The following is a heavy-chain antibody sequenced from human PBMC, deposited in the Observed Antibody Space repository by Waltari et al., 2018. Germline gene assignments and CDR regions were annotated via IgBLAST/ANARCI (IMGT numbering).Heavy chain of an antibody. CDR1: GGTFSSYA. CDR2: IIPIFGTA. V-gene: IGHV1-69*13. CDR3: ARDGLRRGPIDY. Sequence: QVQLVQSGAEVKKPGSSVKVSCKASGGTFSSYAISWVRQAPGQGLEWMGGIIPIFGTANYAQKSQGRVTITADESTSTAYMELSSVTAADTAVYYCARDGLRRGPIDYWGQGTLVTVSS. D-gene: IGHD3-10*01. J-gene: IGHJ4*02.